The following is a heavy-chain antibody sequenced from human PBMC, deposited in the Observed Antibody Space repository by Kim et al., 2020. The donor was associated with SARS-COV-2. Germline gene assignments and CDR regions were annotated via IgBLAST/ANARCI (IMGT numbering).Heavy chain of an antibody. Sequence: SETLSLTCTVSGGSISSGGYYWNWIRQHPGKGLEWIGYIYYSGSTYYNPSLKSRVTISVDTSKNQFSLKLSSVTAADTAVYYCAIPTPYSIVAPGVWGQGTTVTVSS. CDR3: AIPTPYSIVAPGV. D-gene: IGHD6-25*01. V-gene: IGHV4-31*03. CDR2: IYYSGST. CDR1: GGSISSGGYY. J-gene: IGHJ6*02.